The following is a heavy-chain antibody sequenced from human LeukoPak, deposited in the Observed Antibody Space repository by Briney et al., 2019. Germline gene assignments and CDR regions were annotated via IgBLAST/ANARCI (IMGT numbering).Heavy chain of an antibody. J-gene: IGHJ4*02. Sequence: SETLSLTCTVSGGSISSSTYYWGWIRQPTGKGLEWIGYIYYSGSTKYNPSLKSRVTISVDTSKNQFSLKLSSVTAADTAVYYCARSFGDYGSGSFGYWGQGTLVTASS. CDR2: IYYSGST. D-gene: IGHD3-10*01. CDR3: ARSFGDYGSGSFGY. CDR1: GGSISSSTYY. V-gene: IGHV4-61*05.